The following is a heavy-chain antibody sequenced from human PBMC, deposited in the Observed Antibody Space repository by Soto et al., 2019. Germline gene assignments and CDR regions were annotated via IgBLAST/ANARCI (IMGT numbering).Heavy chain of an antibody. V-gene: IGHV3-7*05. CDR1: GFTFSSYG. CDR2: RKQDGSEK. Sequence: PGGSLRLSCAASGFTFSSYGMHWVRQAPGKGLEWVANRKQDGSEKYYVDSVKGRFPVSRDNAKNSLYLQMNSLSAEDTALYYSEKDFYNRRTDSAYLGQGTLVTVSS. J-gene: IGHJ4*02. CDR3: EKDFYNRRTDSAY. D-gene: IGHD3-10*01.